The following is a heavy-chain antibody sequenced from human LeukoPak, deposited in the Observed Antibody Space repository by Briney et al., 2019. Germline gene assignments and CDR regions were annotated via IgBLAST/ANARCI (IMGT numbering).Heavy chain of an antibody. CDR3: ARVGYYYDSSADEGYFDY. Sequence: SVKVSCKASGGTFSSYAISWVRQAPGQGLEWMGRIIPIFGTANYAQKFQGRVTITTDEPTSTAYMELSSLRSEDTAVYYCARVGYYYDSSADEGYFDYWGQGTLVTVSS. V-gene: IGHV1-69*05. CDR1: GGTFSSYA. D-gene: IGHD3-22*01. J-gene: IGHJ4*02. CDR2: IIPIFGTA.